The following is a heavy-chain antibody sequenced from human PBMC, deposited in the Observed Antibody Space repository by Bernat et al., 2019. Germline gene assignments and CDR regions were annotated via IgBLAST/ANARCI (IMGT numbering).Heavy chain of an antibody. CDR3: ARGLRLRPLDY. J-gene: IGHJ4*02. D-gene: IGHD4-17*01. Sequence: QVQLVQSGAEVKKPGASVKVSCKASGYTFTSYGISWVRQAPGQGLEWMGWISAYNGNTNYAQKLQSRAAMTTDTSTRTASMELRSLGSDDTAVYSCARGLRLRPLDYWGQGTLVTVSS. CDR1: GYTFTSYG. CDR2: ISAYNGNT. V-gene: IGHV1-18*01.